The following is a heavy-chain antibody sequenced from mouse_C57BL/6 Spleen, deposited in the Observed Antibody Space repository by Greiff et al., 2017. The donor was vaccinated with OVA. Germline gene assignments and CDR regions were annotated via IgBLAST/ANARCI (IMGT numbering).Heavy chain of an antibody. CDR1: GFNIKDDY. D-gene: IGHD2-3*01. Sequence: EVQLQQSGAELVRPGASVKLSCTASGFNIKDDYMHWVKQRPEQGLEWIGWIDPENGDTEYASKFQGKATITADTSSNTAYLQLSSLTSEDTAVYYCTHKDGYLDYWGQGTTLTVSS. CDR3: THKDGYLDY. V-gene: IGHV14-4*01. CDR2: IDPENGDT. J-gene: IGHJ2*01.